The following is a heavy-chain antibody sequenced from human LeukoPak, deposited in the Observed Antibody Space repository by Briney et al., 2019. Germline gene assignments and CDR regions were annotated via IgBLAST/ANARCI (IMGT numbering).Heavy chain of an antibody. CDR1: GFTFSSYS. D-gene: IGHD3-16*02. J-gene: IGHJ4*02. V-gene: IGHV3-21*01. Sequence: PGGSLRLSCAASGFTFSSYSMNWVRQAPGKGLEWASSISSSSSYIYYADSVKGRFTISRDNAKNSLYLQMNSLRAEDTAVYYCARGVLRLGELSRFYFDYWGQGTLVTVSS. CDR3: ARGVLRLGELSRFYFDY. CDR2: ISSSSSYI.